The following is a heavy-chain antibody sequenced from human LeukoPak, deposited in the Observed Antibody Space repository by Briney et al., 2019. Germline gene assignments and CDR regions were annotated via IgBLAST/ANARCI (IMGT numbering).Heavy chain of an antibody. V-gene: IGHV3-74*01. CDR2: INSDGSSR. J-gene: IGHJ5*02. Sequence: GGSLRLSCAASGFTFSSYWMHWVRQVPGKGLVWVSRINSDGSSRSYVDSVMGRFTISRDNAKNTLYLQLDSLRAEDTAVYYCARGLEVAGSSWFAPWGQGTLVSVSS. CDR1: GFTFSSYW. CDR3: ARGLEVAGSSWFAP. D-gene: IGHD5-12*01.